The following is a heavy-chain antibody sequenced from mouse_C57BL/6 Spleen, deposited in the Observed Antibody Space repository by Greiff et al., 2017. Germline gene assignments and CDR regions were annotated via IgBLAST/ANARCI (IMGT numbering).Heavy chain of an antibody. D-gene: IGHD4-1*01. Sequence: QVQLQQPGAELVKPGASVKLSCKASGYTFTSYWMHWVKQRPGQGLEWIGMIHPNSGSTNYNEKFKSKATLTVDKSSSTAYMQLSSLTSEDSAVYYCAREDVWEGFAYWGQGTLVTVSA. CDR1: GYTFTSYW. J-gene: IGHJ3*01. CDR2: IHPNSGST. CDR3: AREDVWEGFAY. V-gene: IGHV1-64*01.